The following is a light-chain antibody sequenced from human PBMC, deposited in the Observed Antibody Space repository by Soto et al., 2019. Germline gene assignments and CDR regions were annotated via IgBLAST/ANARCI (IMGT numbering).Light chain of an antibody. Sequence: EIVLTQSPGTPSLSPGERATLSCRDSQIFNSKYLAWYQQKPGQAPRLLIYGASSRASGIPDRFSGSASGTDFTLTINRLEPDDSAVYYCQQYRTLWTFGQGTRVEIK. J-gene: IGKJ1*01. CDR2: GAS. V-gene: IGKV3-20*01. CDR1: QIFNSKY. CDR3: QQYRTLWT.